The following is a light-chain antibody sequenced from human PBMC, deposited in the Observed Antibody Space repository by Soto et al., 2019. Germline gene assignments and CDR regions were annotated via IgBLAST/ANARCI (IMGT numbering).Light chain of an antibody. CDR2: GAS. J-gene: IGKJ1*01. V-gene: IGKV3-15*01. CDR3: QQYNNWPRT. Sequence: EIVMTQSPATLSVSPGERSTLSCRASQSVSSNLAWYQQKPGQXPRXXIYGASTRATGIPARFSVSGSGTELTITISSLQSEDFEVYYCQQYNNWPRTFGQGTKVDIK. CDR1: QSVSSN.